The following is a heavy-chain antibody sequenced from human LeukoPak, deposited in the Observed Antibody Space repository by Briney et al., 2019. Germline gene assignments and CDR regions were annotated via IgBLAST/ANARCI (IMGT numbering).Heavy chain of an antibody. CDR3: ARYCSSTTCYTRGGDY. CDR2: ICHTGNT. CDR1: GYSITSGYY. D-gene: IGHD2-2*02. Sequence: SETLSLTCSVSGYSITSGYYWGWIRQPPGKGLEWIGSICHTGNTFYDPSFNSRVTISVDTSKNQFSLSLSSVTAADTAVYYCARYCSSTTCYTRGGDYWGQGTLVTVSS. V-gene: IGHV4-38-2*02. J-gene: IGHJ4*02.